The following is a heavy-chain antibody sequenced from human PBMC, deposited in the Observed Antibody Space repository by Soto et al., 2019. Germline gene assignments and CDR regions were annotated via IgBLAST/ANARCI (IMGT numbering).Heavy chain of an antibody. Sequence: SVKGSCKASGGAFSSYAISWVRQAPGQGLEWMGGIIPIFGTANYAQKFQGRVTITADESTSTAYMELSSLRSEDTAVYYCARCLSLASGNSGYYFYYRGQRTLVLVS. V-gene: IGHV1-69*01. CDR3: ARCLSLASGNSGYYFYY. CDR1: GGAFSSYA. CDR2: IIPIFGTA. J-gene: IGHJ4*02. D-gene: IGHD3-3*02.